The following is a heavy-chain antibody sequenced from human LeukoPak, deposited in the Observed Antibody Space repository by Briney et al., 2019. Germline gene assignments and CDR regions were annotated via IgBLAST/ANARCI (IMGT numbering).Heavy chain of an antibody. Sequence: GASVKVSCKASGYTFTGYYMHWVRQAPGQGLEWMGWINPNSGGTNYAQKFQGRVTMTRDTSISTAYMELSRLRPDDTAVYYCARDPLPRSRVPHYGMVVWGQGTTVTVSS. D-gene: IGHD2-2*01. V-gene: IGHV1-2*02. CDR2: INPNSGGT. CDR1: GYTFTGYY. CDR3: ARDPLPRSRVPHYGMVV. J-gene: IGHJ6*02.